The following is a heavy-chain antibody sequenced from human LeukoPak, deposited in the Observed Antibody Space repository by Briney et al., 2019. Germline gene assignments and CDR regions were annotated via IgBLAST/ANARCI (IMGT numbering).Heavy chain of an antibody. J-gene: IGHJ4*02. CDR2: ISPHSGVT. Sequence: ASVKVSCKASGYTFTGNYVHWVRQAPGQGLEWMGWISPHSGVTNYAQNFQGRVTMTRDTAITTVYMELSGLRSDGTSVYYCAREEVLGLAARGLDYWGQGTLVTVSS. V-gene: IGHV1-2*02. CDR1: GYTFTGNY. D-gene: IGHD2-2*01. CDR3: AREEVLGLAARGLDY.